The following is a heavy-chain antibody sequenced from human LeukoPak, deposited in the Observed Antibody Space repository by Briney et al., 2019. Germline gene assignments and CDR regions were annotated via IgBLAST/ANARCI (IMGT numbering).Heavy chain of an antibody. CDR1: GYTFTGYY. Sequence: GASVKVSCKTSGYTFTGYYLHWLRQAPGQGLEWMGWIDPNNAGTKYGQKFQGRIRMTSDTSINTAYMELSRLRSDDTAVYYCATLYDIWSGSVFYFDYWGQGTLVTVSS. J-gene: IGHJ4*02. D-gene: IGHD3-3*01. CDR2: IDPNNAGT. V-gene: IGHV1-2*02. CDR3: ATLYDIWSGSVFYFDY.